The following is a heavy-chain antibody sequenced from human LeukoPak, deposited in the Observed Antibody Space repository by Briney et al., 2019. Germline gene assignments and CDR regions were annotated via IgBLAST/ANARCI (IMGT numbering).Heavy chain of an antibody. Sequence: PGGSLRLSCAASGFTFSSYGMHWVRQAPGKGLEWVAFIRYDGSNKYYADSVKGRFTISRDNSKNTLYLQMNSLRAEDTAVYYCAKVLTRIAAAATDCWGQGTLVTVSS. CDR2: IRYDGSNK. V-gene: IGHV3-30*02. CDR3: AKVLTRIAAAATDC. CDR1: GFTFSSYG. J-gene: IGHJ4*02. D-gene: IGHD6-13*01.